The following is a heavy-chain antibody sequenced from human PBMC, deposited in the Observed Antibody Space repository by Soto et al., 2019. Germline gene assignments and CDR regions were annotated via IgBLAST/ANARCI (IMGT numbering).Heavy chain of an antibody. CDR2: ISWNSGSI. J-gene: IGHJ4*02. CDR1: GFTFDDYA. Sequence: EVQLVESGGGLVQPGRSLRLSCAASGFTFDDYAMHWVRQAPGKGLEWVSGISWNSGSIGYADSVKGRFTISRDNAKNSLYPQMNSLRAEDTALYYCAKALYSSGWTGFDYWGQGTLVTVSS. D-gene: IGHD6-19*01. V-gene: IGHV3-9*01. CDR3: AKALYSSGWTGFDY.